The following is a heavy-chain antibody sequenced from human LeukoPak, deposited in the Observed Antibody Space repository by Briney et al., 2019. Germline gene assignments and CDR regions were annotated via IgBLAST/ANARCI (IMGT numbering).Heavy chain of an antibody. J-gene: IGHJ4*02. Sequence: GGSLRLSCAASGFTFSTYAMSWVRQAPGKGLEWVSAISGSGGSTYYADSVKGRFTISRDSSKNTLYLQMNSLRAEDTAVYYCAKDSYSGSYGYFDYWGQGTLVTVSS. CDR2: ISGSGGST. D-gene: IGHD1-26*01. V-gene: IGHV3-23*01. CDR1: GFTFSTYA. CDR3: AKDSYSGSYGYFDY.